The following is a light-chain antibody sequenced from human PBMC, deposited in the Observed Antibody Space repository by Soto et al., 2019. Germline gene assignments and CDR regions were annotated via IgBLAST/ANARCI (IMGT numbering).Light chain of an antibody. CDR3: HQYGASAP. J-gene: IGKJ4*01. Sequence: EIVLTQSPGTLSLSPGERATLSCRASQSVANNYLAWYRHTPGQAPRLLIYGASSRPAGIPDRFSGSGSGTEFPLTISRLEPEDVAVYYCHQYGASAPFGGGTKVEIK. CDR2: GAS. V-gene: IGKV3-20*01. CDR1: QSVANNY.